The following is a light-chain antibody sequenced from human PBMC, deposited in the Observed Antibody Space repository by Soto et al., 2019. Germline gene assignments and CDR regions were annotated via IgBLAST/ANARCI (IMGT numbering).Light chain of an antibody. CDR2: AAS. J-gene: IGKJ1*01. CDR1: QSISSL. V-gene: IGKV1-39*01. CDR3: QQSYITPWT. Sequence: DIQMTQSPSSLSASVGDRGTITCRASQSISSLLNWYQQRPGKAPKLLIYAASSLRSGVPSRFSGSGSGTDFTLTISSLQPEDFATYSCQQSYITPWTFGQGTKVEIK.